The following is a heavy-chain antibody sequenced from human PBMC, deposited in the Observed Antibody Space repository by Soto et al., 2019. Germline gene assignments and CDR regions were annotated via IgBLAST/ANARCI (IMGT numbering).Heavy chain of an antibody. V-gene: IGHV5-51*01. J-gene: IGHJ3*02. CDR2: IYPGDSDT. D-gene: IGHD3-22*01. Sequence: GESLKISCKGSGYSFTSYWIGWVRQMPGKGLEWMGIIYPGDSDTRYSPSFQGQVTISADKSISTAYLQWSSLKASDTAMYYCASLSYYYDSSGYYTDAFDIWGQGTMVTVSS. CDR1: GYSFTSYW. CDR3: ASLSYYYDSSGYYTDAFDI.